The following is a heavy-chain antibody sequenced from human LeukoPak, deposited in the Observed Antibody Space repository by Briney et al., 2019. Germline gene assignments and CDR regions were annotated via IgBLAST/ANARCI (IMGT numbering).Heavy chain of an antibody. D-gene: IGHD4/OR15-4a*01. CDR3: ARYSANYQREGYFPD. Sequence: GRSLRLSCAASGFXFSRYGIHWVRQAPGKGLEWVAVISYDGSNKYYADSVKGRFTISRDNAKNTLYLQMNSLRAEDTAVYYCARYSANYQREGYFPDWGQGTLVTVSS. J-gene: IGHJ1*01. CDR2: ISYDGSNK. V-gene: IGHV3-30*03. CDR1: GFXFSRYG.